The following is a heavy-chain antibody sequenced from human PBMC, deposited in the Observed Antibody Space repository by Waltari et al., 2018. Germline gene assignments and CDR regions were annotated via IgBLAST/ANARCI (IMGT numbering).Heavy chain of an antibody. D-gene: IGHD3-9*01. CDR2: ILYEGSNE. CDR1: GFTVRNYA. J-gene: IGHJ4*02. CDR3: AREGLRYFDWLDY. V-gene: IGHV3-30*03. Sequence: QVQVVESGGGVVQPGRSLRLSCAASGFTVRNYAMHWVRRAPGQGLEWVAVILYEGSNEYYADSVKGRFTISRDNSKNTLYLQMSSLRVEDTAVYYCAREGLRYFDWLDYWGQGTLVTVSS.